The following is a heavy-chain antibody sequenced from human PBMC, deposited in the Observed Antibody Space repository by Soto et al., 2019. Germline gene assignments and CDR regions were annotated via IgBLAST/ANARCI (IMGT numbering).Heavy chain of an antibody. V-gene: IGHV1-18*01. J-gene: IGHJ5*02. CDR2: ISAYNGNT. D-gene: IGHD3-10*01. CDR1: GGTFSSYA. Sequence: ASVKVSCKASGGTFSSYAISWVRQAPGQGLEWMGWISAYNGNTNYAQKLQGRVTMTTDTSTSTAYMELRSLRSDDTAVYYCAREVGYYGSGIRPWGQGTLVTVSS. CDR3: AREVGYYGSGIRP.